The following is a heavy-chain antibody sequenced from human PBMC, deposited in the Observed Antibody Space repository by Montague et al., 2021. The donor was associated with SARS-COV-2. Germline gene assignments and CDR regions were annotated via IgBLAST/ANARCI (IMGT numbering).Heavy chain of an antibody. Sequence: SLRLSCAASGITFSGYAMSWVRQAPGKGLEWVSAITGDGARTWYXDSVKGRFTISRDNSKNTLFLQMNSLRPEDTAAYYCANHSPSHTWCCYLDVWGHGTTVTVSS. D-gene: IGHD2-15*01. CDR1: GITFSGYA. CDR2: ITGDGART. V-gene: IGHV3-23*01. J-gene: IGHJ6*02. CDR3: ANHSPSHTWCCYLDV.